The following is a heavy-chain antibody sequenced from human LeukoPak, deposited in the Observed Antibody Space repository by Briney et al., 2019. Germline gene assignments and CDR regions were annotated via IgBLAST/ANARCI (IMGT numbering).Heavy chain of an antibody. CDR2: IGTAGDT. V-gene: IGHV3-13*01. Sequence: GGSLRLSCAASGFTLCSYDMNWVRQATGKGLEWVSAIGTAGDTYYPGSVKGRFTISRENANNSLYLQVNSLRAGDTAVYYCARMGNYLYIDLLGKGNTVPVSS. CDR1: GFTLCSYD. J-gene: IGHJ6*03. D-gene: IGHD5-24*01. CDR3: ARMGNYLYIDL.